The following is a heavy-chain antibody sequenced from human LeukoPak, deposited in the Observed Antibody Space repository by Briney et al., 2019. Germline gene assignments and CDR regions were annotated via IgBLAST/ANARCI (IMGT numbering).Heavy chain of an antibody. CDR3: ARHVHYYYYYMDV. V-gene: IGHV4-59*08. D-gene: IGHD3-10*02. CDR2: IYYSGST. J-gene: IGHJ6*03. Sequence: SETLSLTCTVSGGSISSYYWSWIRQPPGKGLEWIGYIYYSGSTNYNPSLKSRVTISVDTSKNQFSLKLSSVTAADTAVYYCARHVHYYYYYMDVWGKGTTVTISS. CDR1: GGSISSYY.